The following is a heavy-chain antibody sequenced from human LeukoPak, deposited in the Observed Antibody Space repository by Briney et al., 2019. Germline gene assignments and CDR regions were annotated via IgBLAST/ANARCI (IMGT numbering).Heavy chain of an antibody. CDR3: ARGQNNYDFWSDDQDYYYYMDV. V-gene: IGHV1-69*04. J-gene: IGHJ6*03. D-gene: IGHD3-3*01. CDR2: IIPILGIA. CDR1: GGTFSSYA. Sequence: GSSVKVSCKASGGTFSSYAISWVRQAPGQGLEWMGRIIPILGIANYAQKFQGRVTITADESTSTAYMELSSLRSEDTAVYYCARGQNNYDFWSDDQDYYYYMDVWGKGTTVTVSS.